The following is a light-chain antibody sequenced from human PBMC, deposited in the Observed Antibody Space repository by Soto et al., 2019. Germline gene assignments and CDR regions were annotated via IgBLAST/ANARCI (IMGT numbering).Light chain of an antibody. CDR3: GAWDSSLNVYV. CDR1: ASNIGNDY. J-gene: IGLJ1*01. Sequence: QSVLTQPPSVSAAPGHKVTISCSGTASNIGNDYVSWYQQLPGEAPQLLIYDNNRRPSGIPDRFSGSRSDTSATLGITGLQTGEEADYSCGAWDSSLNVYVLGTGTKV. CDR2: DNN. V-gene: IGLV1-51*01.